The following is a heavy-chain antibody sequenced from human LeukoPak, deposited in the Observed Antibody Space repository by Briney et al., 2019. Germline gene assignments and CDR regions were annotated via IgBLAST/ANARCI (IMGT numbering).Heavy chain of an antibody. V-gene: IGHV3-7*01. Sequence: GGSLRLSCAASGFTVSTKYMSWVRQAPGKGLEWVANIKQDGSEKYYVDSVKGRFTISRDNAKNSLYLQMNSLRAEDTAVYYCARDRGSSGWYEFDYWGQGTLVTVSS. CDR1: GFTVSTKY. CDR3: ARDRGSSGWYEFDY. D-gene: IGHD6-19*01. CDR2: IKQDGSEK. J-gene: IGHJ4*02.